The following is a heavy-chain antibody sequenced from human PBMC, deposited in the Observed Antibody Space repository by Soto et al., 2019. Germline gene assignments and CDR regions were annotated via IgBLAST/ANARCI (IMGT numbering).Heavy chain of an antibody. J-gene: IGHJ4*02. V-gene: IGHV3-9*01. CDR3: AKGQAYYDDSSGYHERADY. Sequence: GGSLRLSCAASGFTFDDYAMHWVRQAPGKGLEWVSGISWNSGSIGYADSVKGRFTISRDNAKNSPYLQMNSLRAEDTALYYCAKGQAYYDDSSGYHERADYWGQGTLVTVSS. D-gene: IGHD3-22*01. CDR2: ISWNSGSI. CDR1: GFTFDDYA.